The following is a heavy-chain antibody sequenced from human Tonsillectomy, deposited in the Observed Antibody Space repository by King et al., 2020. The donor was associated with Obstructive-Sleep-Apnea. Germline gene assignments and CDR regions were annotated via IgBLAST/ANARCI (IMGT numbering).Heavy chain of an antibody. CDR2: ISADNGNT. J-gene: IGHJ6*02. CDR3: ARAYCRGGSCYSAYYYYGMDV. V-gene: IGHV1-18*04. D-gene: IGHD2-15*01. CDR1: GYTFTSYG. Sequence: VQLVQSGAEVKKPGASVKVSCKASGYTFTSYGISWVRQAPGQGLEWMGWISADNGNTNYAQKLQGRGTMTTDTSTSTAYMELRSLRSDDTAVYYCARAYCRGGSCYSAYYYYGMDVWGQGTTVTVSS.